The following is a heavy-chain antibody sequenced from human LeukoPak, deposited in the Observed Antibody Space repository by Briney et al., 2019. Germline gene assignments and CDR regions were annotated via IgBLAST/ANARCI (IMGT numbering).Heavy chain of an antibody. CDR2: MYSRGTT. V-gene: IGHV4-4*07. Sequence: SETLSLTCAVYGGSFSGYYWNWVRQPAGKGLEWIGHMYSRGTTHYNPSLKSRVTMSIDTSKNQFSLKLSSVTAADTAVYYCARDSYDSLTSYYTNPCYCGMDVWGQGTTVTVSS. CDR3: ARDSYDSLTSYYTNPCYCGMDV. J-gene: IGHJ6*02. CDR1: GGSFSGYY. D-gene: IGHD3-9*01.